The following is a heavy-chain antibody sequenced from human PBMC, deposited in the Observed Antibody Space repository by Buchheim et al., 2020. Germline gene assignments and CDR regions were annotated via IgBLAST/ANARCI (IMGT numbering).Heavy chain of an antibody. Sequence: EVQLVESGGGLVQPGGSLRLSCAASGFSFSSYWMTWVRQAPGKGLEWVANIKQDGSAKHYVDSVKGRFTISRDNAKSLMFLQMDSLRAEDAAVYYCASKVVPHYWGQGTL. V-gene: IGHV3-7*03. CDR3: ASKVVPHY. CDR2: IKQDGSAK. CDR1: GFSFSSYW. D-gene: IGHD2-15*01. J-gene: IGHJ4*02.